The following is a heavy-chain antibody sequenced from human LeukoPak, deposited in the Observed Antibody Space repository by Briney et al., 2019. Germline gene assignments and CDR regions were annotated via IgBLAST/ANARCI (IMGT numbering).Heavy chain of an antibody. D-gene: IGHD1-26*01. J-gene: IGHJ4*02. Sequence: HPGGSLRLSCAASGFTFTSYSMNWVRQAPGKGLEWVSTISGGGSTYYADSVKGRFTISRDNSKNTLYLQVNSLRAEDTAVYYCAKGGKWDVTPFDYWGQGTLVTVSS. CDR3: AKGGKWDVTPFDY. CDR2: ISGGGST. CDR1: GFTFTSYS. V-gene: IGHV3-23*01.